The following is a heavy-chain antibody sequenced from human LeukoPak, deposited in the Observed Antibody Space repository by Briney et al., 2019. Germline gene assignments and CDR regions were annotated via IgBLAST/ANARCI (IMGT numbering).Heavy chain of an antibody. CDR1: GFTFSDYY. D-gene: IGHD2-2*01. J-gene: IGHJ5*02. Sequence: GGSLRLSCAASGFTFSDYYMSWIRQAPGKGLEWVSYISSGGSTIYYADSVKGRFTISRDNAKNSLYLQMNSLRAEDTAVYYCARDPRRLIVVVPAAIWFDPWGQGTLVTVSS. CDR2: ISSGGSTI. V-gene: IGHV3-11*01. CDR3: ARDPRRLIVVVPAAIWFDP.